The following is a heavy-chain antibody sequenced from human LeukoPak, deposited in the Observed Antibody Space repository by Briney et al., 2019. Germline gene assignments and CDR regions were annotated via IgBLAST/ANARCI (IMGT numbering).Heavy chain of an antibody. Sequence: GGSLRLSCAASGFTFNTYTVICVREARGRGLEWVSSISSSSGARHYADSLKGRFTISRDNAKNSLYLQMDSLRAEDTAVYHCVRGDGRDYWGQGTLVTVSS. J-gene: IGHJ4*02. CDR1: GFTFNTYT. D-gene: IGHD5-24*01. CDR3: VRGDGRDY. V-gene: IGHV3-21*01. CDR2: ISSSSGAR.